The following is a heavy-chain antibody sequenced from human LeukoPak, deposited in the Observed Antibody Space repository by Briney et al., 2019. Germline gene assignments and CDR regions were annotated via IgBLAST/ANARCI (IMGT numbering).Heavy chain of an antibody. J-gene: IGHJ4*02. CDR2: TYYRSKWYH. CDR1: GDSVSSNSAT. CDR3: ARWDRTAAGSTDY. Sequence: SQTLSLTCVLSGDSVSSNSATWHWIRQSPSRGLEWLGRTYYRSKWYHDYAVSVKSRITINPDTSKNQFSLQLNSVTPEDTAVYYCARWDRTAAGSTDYWGQGTLVTVSS. V-gene: IGHV6-1*01. D-gene: IGHD6-13*01.